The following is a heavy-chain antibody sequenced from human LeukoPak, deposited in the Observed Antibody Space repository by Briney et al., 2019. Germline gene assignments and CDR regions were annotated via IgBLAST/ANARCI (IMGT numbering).Heavy chain of an antibody. CDR3: ARDRYYYDSIGGDAFDI. J-gene: IGHJ3*02. CDR2: ISYDGSNK. V-gene: IGHV3-30*03. D-gene: IGHD3-22*01. CDR1: GFTFSSYG. Sequence: QPGRSLRLSCAASGFTFSSYGMHWVRQAPGKGLEWVAVISYDGSNKYYADSVKGRFTISRDNSKNTLYLQMNSLRAEDTAVYYCARDRYYYDSIGGDAFDIWGQGTMVTVSS.